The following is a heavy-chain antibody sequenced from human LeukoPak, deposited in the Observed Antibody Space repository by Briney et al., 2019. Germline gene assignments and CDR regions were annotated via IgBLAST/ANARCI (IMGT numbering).Heavy chain of an antibody. V-gene: IGHV6-1*01. Sequence: SQTLSLTCAISGDSVSSNSAAWHWIRQSPSRGLEWLGRTYYRSKWYNDYAVSVKSRITINPDTSKNQFSLQLNSVTPEDTAVYYCARGRDSSSWRGFDYWGQGTLVTVSS. CDR1: GDSVSSNSAA. D-gene: IGHD6-13*01. J-gene: IGHJ4*02. CDR2: TYYRSKWYN. CDR3: ARGRDSSSWRGFDY.